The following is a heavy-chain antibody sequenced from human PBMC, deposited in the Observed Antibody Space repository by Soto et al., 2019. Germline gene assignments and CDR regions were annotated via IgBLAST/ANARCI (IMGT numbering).Heavy chain of an antibody. D-gene: IGHD1-26*01. CDR1: GFTVSSNY. CDR2: IYSGGST. Sequence: GGSLRLSCAASGFTVSSNYMSWVRQAPGKGLEWVSVIYSGGSTYYADSVKGRFTISRDNSKNTLYLQMNSLRAEDTAVYYCARDGTGIVGATSPDAFDIWGQGTMVTVSS. V-gene: IGHV3-66*01. CDR3: ARDGTGIVGATSPDAFDI. J-gene: IGHJ3*02.